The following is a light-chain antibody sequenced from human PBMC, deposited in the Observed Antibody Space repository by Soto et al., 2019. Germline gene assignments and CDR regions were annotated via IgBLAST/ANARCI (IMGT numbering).Light chain of an antibody. CDR2: DDR. J-gene: IGLJ2*01. CDR1: NIGIKS. Sequence: SYELTQPPSVSVAPGQTASITCGGNNIGIKSVHWYQQKPGQAPVLVVYDDRDRPSGIPERFSGSNSGNTATLTISRVEAGDEADYCCQVWDSRSVVFGGGTKLTVL. V-gene: IGLV3-21*02. CDR3: QVWDSRSVV.